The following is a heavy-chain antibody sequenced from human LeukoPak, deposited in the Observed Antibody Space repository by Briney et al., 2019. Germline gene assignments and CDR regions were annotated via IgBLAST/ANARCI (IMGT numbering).Heavy chain of an antibody. CDR3: AKTHDYGGYFDY. CDR2: ISYDGSNK. D-gene: IGHD4-23*01. CDR1: GFTFSSYG. J-gene: IGHJ4*02. Sequence: GGSLRLSCAASGFTFSSYGMHWVRQAPGKGLEWVAVISYDGSNKYYADSVKGRFTISRDNSKNTLYLQMNSLRAEDTAVYYCAKTHDYGGYFDYWGQGTLVTVSS. V-gene: IGHV3-30*18.